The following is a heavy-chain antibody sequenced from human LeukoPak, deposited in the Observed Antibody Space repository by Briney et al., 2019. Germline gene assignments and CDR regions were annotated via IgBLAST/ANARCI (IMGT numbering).Heavy chain of an antibody. J-gene: IGHJ4*02. D-gene: IGHD3-22*01. V-gene: IGHV4-34*01. CDR3: GRGRFSHYYERRGYYL. CDR2: INHSGST. Sequence: PSETLSLTCAVYGGSFSGYYWSWIRQPPGKGLEWIGEINHSGSTNYNPSLKSRVTISVDTSKNQFSLKLSSVTAADTAVYYCGRGRFSHYYERRGYYLRGQGTLVT. CDR1: GGSFSGYY.